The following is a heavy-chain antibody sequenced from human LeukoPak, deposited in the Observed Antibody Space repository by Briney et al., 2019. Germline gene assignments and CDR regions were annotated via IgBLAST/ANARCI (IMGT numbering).Heavy chain of an antibody. CDR1: GFTFSRFW. CDR3: ARDPNHGNLDYYYYYGMDV. Sequence: GGSLRLSCAASGFTFSRFWMDWVRQAPGKGLVWVSRINGDGSSTNYADSVKGRFTISRDNAKNTLYLQMNSLRAEDTAVYYCARDPNHGNLDYYYYYGMDVWGQGTTVTVSS. V-gene: IGHV3-74*01. D-gene: IGHD1-1*01. J-gene: IGHJ6*02. CDR2: INGDGSST.